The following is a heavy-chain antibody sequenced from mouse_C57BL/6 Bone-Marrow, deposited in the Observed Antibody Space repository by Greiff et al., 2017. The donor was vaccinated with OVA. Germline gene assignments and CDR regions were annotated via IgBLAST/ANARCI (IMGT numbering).Heavy chain of an antibody. CDR2: ISAGGSYT. J-gene: IGHJ3*01. V-gene: IGHV5-4*01. Sequence: EVQLVESGGGLVKPGGSLKLSCAASGFTFSSHAMSWVRQTPEKRLEWVATISAGGSYTYYPDNLMGRFTFSRDTSTNNLYLHISHLESEDTAMYYSARDYYGSSYYFAYWGQGTLVTVSA. CDR1: GFTFSSHA. D-gene: IGHD1-1*01. CDR3: ARDYYGSSYYFAY.